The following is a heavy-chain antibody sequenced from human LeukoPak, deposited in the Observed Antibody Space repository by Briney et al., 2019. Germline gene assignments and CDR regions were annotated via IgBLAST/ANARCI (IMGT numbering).Heavy chain of an antibody. CDR1: GDSVNSASSY. CDR2: IYTGGTT. Sequence: PSETLSLTCTVSGDSVNSASSYWAWIRQPAGKGLEWIGRIYTGGTTNYNPSLKSRVTISVDTSKNQFSLKLSSVTAADTAVYYCARGSSGYYLMAFGIDIWGQGTMVTVSS. V-gene: IGHV4-61*02. CDR3: ARGSSGYYLMAFGIDI. J-gene: IGHJ3*02. D-gene: IGHD3-22*01.